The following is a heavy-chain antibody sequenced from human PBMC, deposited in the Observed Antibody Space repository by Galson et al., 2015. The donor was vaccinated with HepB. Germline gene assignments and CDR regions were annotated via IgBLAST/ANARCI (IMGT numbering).Heavy chain of an antibody. Sequence: SLRLSCAASGFTFSNAWMSWVRQAPGKGLEWVGRIKSKTDGGTTDYAAPVKGRFTISRDDSKNTLYLQMNSLKTEDTAVYYCTTDSNRGWLLFYFDYWGQGTLVTVSS. CDR3: TTDSNRGWLLFYFDY. D-gene: IGHD3-3*01. CDR1: GFTFSNAW. V-gene: IGHV3-15*01. CDR2: IKSKTDGGTT. J-gene: IGHJ4*02.